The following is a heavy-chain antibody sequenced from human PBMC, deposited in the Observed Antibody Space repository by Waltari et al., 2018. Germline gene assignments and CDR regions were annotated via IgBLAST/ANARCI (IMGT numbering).Heavy chain of an antibody. V-gene: IGHV1-69-2*01. CDR2: VNFEDGET. Sequence: EVQLVQSGTEVKKPGTTVKISCKVSGYTFTDYYIHWIQQAPGKGLEYMGLVNFEDGETIYAEKFQGRVTITADTSTDTAYMELSSLRSEDTAVYYCAAIRGSYGFFDFWGQGTLVTVSS. CDR3: AAIRGSYGFFDF. D-gene: IGHD1-26*01. CDR1: GYTFTDYY. J-gene: IGHJ4*02.